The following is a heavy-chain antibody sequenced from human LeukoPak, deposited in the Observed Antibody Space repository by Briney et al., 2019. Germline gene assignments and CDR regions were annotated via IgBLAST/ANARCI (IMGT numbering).Heavy chain of an antibody. D-gene: IGHD6-6*01. V-gene: IGHV1-69*04. CDR1: GGTFSSYA. CDR3: VRDQPRPDYYYYGMVV. Sequence: GASVKVTFKSSGGTFSSYAFSWVRQPPAQGREWMGRIIPILGIAKYAQKFQGRVTITADKSTSIAYMELSSLRSEDTAVYYGVRDQPRPDYYYYGMVVWGQGTTVTVSS. J-gene: IGHJ6*02. CDR2: IIPILGIA.